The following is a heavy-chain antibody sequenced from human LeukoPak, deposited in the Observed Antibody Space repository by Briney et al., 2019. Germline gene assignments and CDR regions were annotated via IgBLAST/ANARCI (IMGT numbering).Heavy chain of an antibody. V-gene: IGHV3-30*02. J-gene: IGHJ3*02. Sequence: GGSLRLSCAASGFTFSSYGMHWVRQAPGKGLEWVAYIQNDGSNEQYANSVKGRFSISRDSSKNILYLQMNSLRAEDTAVYYCAKDTVAGTPDAFDIWGQGTMVTVSS. CDR3: AKDTVAGTPDAFDI. CDR1: GFTFSSYG. CDR2: IQNDGSNE. D-gene: IGHD6-19*01.